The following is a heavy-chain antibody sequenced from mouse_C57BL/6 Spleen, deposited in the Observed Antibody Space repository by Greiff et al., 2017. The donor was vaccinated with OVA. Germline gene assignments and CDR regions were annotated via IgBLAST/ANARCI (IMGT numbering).Heavy chain of an antibody. V-gene: IGHV1-80*01. J-gene: IGHJ2*01. CDR1: GYAFSSYW. CDR2: IYPGDGDT. CDR3: ARGDSNYLFDY. Sequence: VKLQQSGAELVKPGASVKISCKASGYAFSSYWMNWVKQRPGKGLEWIGQIYPGDGDTNYNGKFKGKATLTADKSSSTAYMQLSSLTSEDSAVYFCARGDSNYLFDYWGQGTTLTVSS. D-gene: IGHD2-5*01.